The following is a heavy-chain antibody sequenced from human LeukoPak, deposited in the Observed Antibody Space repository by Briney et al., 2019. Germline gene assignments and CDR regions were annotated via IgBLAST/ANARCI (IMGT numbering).Heavy chain of an antibody. D-gene: IGHD1-26*01. CDR2: INPNSGGT. CDR3: ARDPVGATRDGSFD. CDR1: GYTFTGYY. J-gene: IGHJ4*02. Sequence: GASVKVSCKASGYTFTGYYMHWVRQAPGQGLEWMGWINPNSGGTNYAQKFQGRVTMTRDTSISTAYMELSRLRSDDTAVYYCARDPVGATRDGSFDWGQGTLVTVSS. V-gene: IGHV1-2*02.